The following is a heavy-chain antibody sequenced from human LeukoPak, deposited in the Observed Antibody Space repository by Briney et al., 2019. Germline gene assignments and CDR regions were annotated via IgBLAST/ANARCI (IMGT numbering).Heavy chain of an antibody. V-gene: IGHV3-21*01. CDR3: VRLRRNSDTSGFYYYYDF. Sequence: GGSLRLSCLASGYTFNSYSINWVRPAPGKGLEWVSSISVRSNYIYYADSVRGRFRISRDDARDSLYLQMNSLRAEDTAVYYCVRLRRNSDTSGFYYYYDFWGQGTLVTVSS. CDR2: ISVRSNYI. CDR1: GYTFNSYS. D-gene: IGHD3-22*01. J-gene: IGHJ4*02.